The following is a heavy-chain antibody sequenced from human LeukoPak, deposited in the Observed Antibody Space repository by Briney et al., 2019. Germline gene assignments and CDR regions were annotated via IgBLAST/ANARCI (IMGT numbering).Heavy chain of an antibody. D-gene: IGHD5-12*01. CDR3: AREGRATWTFHY. CDR2: IYPTGST. J-gene: IGHJ4*02. Sequence: SETLSLTCPVSGGSLSTYYWSLIRQPAGKGLEWIGRIYPTGSTNYNPSLKSRVTMSVTTSMNQFSLELTSVTAADTAIYYCAREGRATWTFHYWGLGTLVTVSS. V-gene: IGHV4-4*07. CDR1: GGSLSTYY.